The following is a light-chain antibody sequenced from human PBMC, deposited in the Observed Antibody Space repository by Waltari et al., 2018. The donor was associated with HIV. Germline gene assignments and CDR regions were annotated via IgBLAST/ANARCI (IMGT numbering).Light chain of an antibody. Sequence: DIQMTQSPSTLTASVGDRVTLTCRASESISSWLAWYQQKPGKAPKLLIYKASSLESGVPARFSGSAAGTEFSLTISSLQPDDFATYYCQQYHTNPYTFGQGTKMEI. CDR3: QQYHTNPYT. J-gene: IGKJ2*01. CDR1: ESISSW. V-gene: IGKV1-5*03. CDR2: KAS.